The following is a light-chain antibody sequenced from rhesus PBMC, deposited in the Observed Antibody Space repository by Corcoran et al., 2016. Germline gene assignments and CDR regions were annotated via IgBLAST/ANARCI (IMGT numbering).Light chain of an antibody. V-gene: IGKV1-32*01. CDR3: QHYHSLPSS. CDR2: YAN. J-gene: IGKJ2*01. Sequence: DIQMTQSPSALPAYVGDRVTITGRASQGIGSDLNWDQHKPGKAPKVLIFYANRVESGVPSRFSGSGSGTEFTLTIISLQPEDFATYYCQHYHSLPSSFRQGTRVEIK. CDR1: QGIGSD.